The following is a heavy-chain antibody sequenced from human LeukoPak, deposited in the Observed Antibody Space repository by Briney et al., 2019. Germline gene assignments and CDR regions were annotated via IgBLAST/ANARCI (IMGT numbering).Heavy chain of an antibody. CDR1: GYTFTSYG. CDR2: ISACNGDT. V-gene: IGHV1-18*01. J-gene: IGHJ5*02. D-gene: IGHD6-6*01. Sequence: ASVKVSCKASGYTFTSYGISWVRQAPGQGLEWMGWISACNGDTNYAQKLQGRVTMTTDTSTSTAYMELRSLRSDDTAVYYCARDDYSSSSIWFDPWGQGTLVTVSS. CDR3: ARDDYSSSSIWFDP.